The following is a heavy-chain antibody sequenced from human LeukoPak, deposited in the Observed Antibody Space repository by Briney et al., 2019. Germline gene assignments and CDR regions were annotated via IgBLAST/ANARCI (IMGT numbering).Heavy chain of an antibody. CDR2: ISGSGDST. CDR3: VKDDGRGFSHFYY. V-gene: IGHV3-23*01. CDR1: GFTFSTYA. Sequence: GGSLRLSCAASGFTFSTYAVNWVRQAPGKGLEWVSTISGSGDSTYYADSVKGRFTISRDNSKDTLYLQMNSLRAEDTAVYYCVKDDGRGFSHFYYWGRGILVTVSS. J-gene: IGHJ4*02.